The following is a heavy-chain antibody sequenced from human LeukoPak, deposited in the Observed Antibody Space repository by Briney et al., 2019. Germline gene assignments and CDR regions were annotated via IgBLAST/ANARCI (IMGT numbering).Heavy chain of an antibody. V-gene: IGHV3-48*04. CDR1: GFTFSSYS. D-gene: IGHD6-13*01. Sequence: GGSLRLSCAASGFTFSSYSMNWVRQAPGKGLEWVSYISSSSSTIYYADSVKGRFTISRDNAKNSLYLQMDSLRAEDTAVYYCAKRTDSSSWPLDYWGQGTLVTVSS. J-gene: IGHJ4*02. CDR3: AKRTDSSSWPLDY. CDR2: ISSSSSTI.